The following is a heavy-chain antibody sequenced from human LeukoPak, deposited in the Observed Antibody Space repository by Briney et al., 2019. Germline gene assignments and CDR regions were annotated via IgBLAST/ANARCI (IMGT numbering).Heavy chain of an antibody. V-gene: IGHV3-74*01. D-gene: IGHD1-26*01. Sequence: GGSLRLSCAASGFTFSSYWMHWVRQAPGKGLVWVSRINSDGSSTSYADSVKGRFTISRDNAKNTLYLQTNSLRAEDTAVYYCARGPVVGATLDPWGQGTLVTVSS. CDR3: ARGPVVGATLDP. CDR1: GFTFSSYW. J-gene: IGHJ5*02. CDR2: INSDGSST.